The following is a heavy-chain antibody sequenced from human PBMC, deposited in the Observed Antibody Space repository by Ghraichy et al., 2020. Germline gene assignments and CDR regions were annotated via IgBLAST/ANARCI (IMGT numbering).Heavy chain of an antibody. Sequence: GGSLRLSCAASGFSFSSYWMTWVRQAPGKGLEWVANIKQDGSEKYYVASVRGRFTISRDNAKNSLYLQMNSLRAEDTAVYYCARVRWFGDQIYFDYWGQGTLVTVYS. CDR3: ARVRWFGDQIYFDY. CDR2: IKQDGSEK. D-gene: IGHD3-10*01. V-gene: IGHV3-7*01. J-gene: IGHJ4*02. CDR1: GFSFSSYW.